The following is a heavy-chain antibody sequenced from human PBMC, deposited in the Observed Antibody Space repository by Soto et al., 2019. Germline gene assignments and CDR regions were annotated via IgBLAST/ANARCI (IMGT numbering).Heavy chain of an antibody. J-gene: IGHJ5*02. V-gene: IGHV2-26*01. CDR2: IFSNDDK. D-gene: IGHD2-2*01. Sequence: QVTLKESGPVLVKPTETLTLTCTVSGLSLSTGKLGVSWIRQPPGKALEWLAHIFSNDDKSYSTSLRSRVTISKDTSRSQVVLTMTNMDPLDSGTYYCALIKDCSRTDCNLASFDPWGQGTLVTVSS. CDR1: GLSLSTGKLG. CDR3: ALIKDCSRTDCNLASFDP.